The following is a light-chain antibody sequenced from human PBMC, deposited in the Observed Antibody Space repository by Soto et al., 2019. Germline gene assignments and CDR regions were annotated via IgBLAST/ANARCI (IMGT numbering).Light chain of an antibody. V-gene: IGKV3D-20*01. J-gene: IGKJ5*01. CDR1: QSVISSY. Sequence: ESVLTHSPATLSLSPGERATLSCGASQSVISSYLAWYQHKPGLAPRLLIYDASNRATGIPDRFSGSGSGTDFTLTISSLEPEDFAVYYCQQYGSSPLISFGQGTRLEIK. CDR3: QQYGSSPLIS. CDR2: DAS.